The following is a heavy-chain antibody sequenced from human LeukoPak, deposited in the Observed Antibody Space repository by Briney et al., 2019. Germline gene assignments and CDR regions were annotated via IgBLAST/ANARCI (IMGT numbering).Heavy chain of an antibody. Sequence: GASVKVSCKASGYTFTGYYMHWGRQPPEQGLEWMGWINPNSGGTNYAQKFQGWVTMTRDTSISTAYMELSRLRSDDTAVYYCARAAVGDSAFDYWGQGTLVTVSS. CDR3: ARAAVGDSAFDY. CDR1: GYTFTGYY. CDR2: INPNSGGT. J-gene: IGHJ4*02. D-gene: IGHD2-21*01. V-gene: IGHV1-2*04.